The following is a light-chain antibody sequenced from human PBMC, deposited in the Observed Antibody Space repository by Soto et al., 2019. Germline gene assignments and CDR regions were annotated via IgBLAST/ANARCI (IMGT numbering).Light chain of an antibody. CDR1: QGIKNY. CDR2: GAY. V-gene: IGKV3-20*01. Sequence: EIVMTHSPVTLSVSPGERATLSCRASQGIKNYLAWFQQKPGQAPRLLIYGAYNRPTGIPDRFTGSGSGTDFTLTISRLQPEDFAVYYCQQYGTSPRTFGQGTKVDIK. J-gene: IGKJ2*01. CDR3: QQYGTSPRT.